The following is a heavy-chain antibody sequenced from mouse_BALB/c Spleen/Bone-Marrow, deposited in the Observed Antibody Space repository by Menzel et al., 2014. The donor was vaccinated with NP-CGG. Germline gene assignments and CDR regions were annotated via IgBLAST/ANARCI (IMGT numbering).Heavy chain of an antibody. CDR2: IYPGSGST. V-gene: IGHV1S22*01. CDR3: TRSPITTVVAETMDY. CDR1: GYTFXSYW. D-gene: IGHD1-1*01. J-gene: IGHJ4*01. Sequence: GSELVRPGASVKLSCKASGYTFXSYWMHWVKQRPGQGLEWIGNIYPGSGSTNYDEKFKNKATLTVDTSSSTAYMQLSSLTSEDSAVYYCTRSPITTVVAETMDYWGQGTSVTVSS.